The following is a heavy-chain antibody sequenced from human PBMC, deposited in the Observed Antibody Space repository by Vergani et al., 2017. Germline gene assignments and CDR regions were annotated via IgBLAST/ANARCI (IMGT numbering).Heavy chain of an antibody. V-gene: IGHV1-2*02. CDR3: ARVPGYSSSWSYNE. Sequence: QVQLVQSGAEVKKPGASGKVSCKASGYTFTGYYMHWVRQAPGQGLAWMGWINPNSGGTNYAQKFQGRVTMTRDTSISTAYMELRRLRSDDTAVYYCARVPGYSSSWSYNEWGQGTLVTVSS. CDR1: GYTFTGYY. J-gene: IGHJ4*02. CDR2: INPNSGGT. D-gene: IGHD6-13*01.